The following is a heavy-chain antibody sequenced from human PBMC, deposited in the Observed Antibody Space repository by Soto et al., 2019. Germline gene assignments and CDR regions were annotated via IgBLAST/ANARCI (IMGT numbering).Heavy chain of an antibody. Sequence: SETLSLTCTVSGGSISSGDYYWSWIRQPPGKGLEWIGYIYYSGSTYYNPSLKSRVTISVDTSKNQFSLKLSSVTAADTAVYYCARDRMVRGVITRYYYYGMDVWGQGTTVTAP. V-gene: IGHV4-30-4*01. D-gene: IGHD3-10*01. CDR1: GGSISSGDYY. CDR2: IYYSGST. J-gene: IGHJ6*02. CDR3: ARDRMVRGVITRYYYYGMDV.